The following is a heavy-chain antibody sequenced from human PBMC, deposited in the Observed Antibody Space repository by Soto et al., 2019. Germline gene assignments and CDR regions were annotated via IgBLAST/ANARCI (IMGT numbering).Heavy chain of an antibody. CDR1: GYTFTGYY. CDR2: INPYTGDT. CDR3: ARGRTLLWFGESSHYNMEV. J-gene: IGHJ6*01. D-gene: IGHD3-10*01. Sequence: ASVKVSCKTSGYTFTGYYLHWVRQAPGQGFEWLGWINPYTGDTNYAQNFQGWVTMTRDMSIRKAYMELSRLRSDDTAVYYCARGRTLLWFGESSHYNMEVWGQGTTVNVSS. V-gene: IGHV1-2*04.